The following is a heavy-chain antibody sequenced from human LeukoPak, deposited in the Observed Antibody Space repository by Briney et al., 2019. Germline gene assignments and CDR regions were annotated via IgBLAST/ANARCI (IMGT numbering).Heavy chain of an antibody. J-gene: IGHJ4*02. Sequence: ASVKVSCKASGYTFTSYYMHWVRQAPGQGLEWMGIINPSGGSTSYAQKFQGRVTMTRDMSTSTVYMELSSLRSEDTAVYYCARASSSSWYGRYYFDYWGQGTLVTVSS. V-gene: IGHV1-46*01. CDR3: ARASSSSWYGRYYFDY. D-gene: IGHD6-13*01. CDR1: GYTFTSYY. CDR2: INPSGGST.